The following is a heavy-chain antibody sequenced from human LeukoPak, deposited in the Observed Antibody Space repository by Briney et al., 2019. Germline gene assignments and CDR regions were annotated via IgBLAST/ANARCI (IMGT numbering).Heavy chain of an antibody. D-gene: IGHD6-6*01. CDR2: INPSGGST. V-gene: IGHV1-46*01. CDR1: GYTFTSYY. CDR3: ARAPAAARSFDY. Sequence: GASVKVSCKASGYTFTSYYMHWVRQAPGQGLEWMGIINPSGGSTSYAQKFQGRVTMTRDTSTSTVYMELSSLRSEDTAVYYCARAPAAARSFDYWGQGTLVTASS. J-gene: IGHJ4*02.